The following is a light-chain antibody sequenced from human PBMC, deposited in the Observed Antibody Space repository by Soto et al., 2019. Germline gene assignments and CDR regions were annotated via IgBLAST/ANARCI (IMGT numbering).Light chain of an antibody. CDR3: QQDISYPWT. V-gene: IGKV1-5*03. CDR2: WTS. CDR1: QNIGNY. Sequence: DIQMTQSPSTLSGSVGDRVTITCRASQNIGNYLAWYQQKIGRAPKILIYWTSNLERGVPSRFSGSGTGTEFTLTISSLQPDYFASYFCQQDISYPWTFGQGTKVEI. J-gene: IGKJ1*01.